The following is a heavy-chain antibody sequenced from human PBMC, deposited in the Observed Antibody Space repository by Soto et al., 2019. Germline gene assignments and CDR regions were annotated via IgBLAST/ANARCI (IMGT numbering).Heavy chain of an antibody. Sequence: ASVKVSCKASGYTLTNYDVTWVRQAPGQGLEWMGWISTSTGNTNYAQKLQGRVTMTTDTSASTAYMELRSLRSDDTAVYYCARGEGMAARHDGYDIWG. CDR1: GYTLTNYD. CDR3: ARGEGMAARHDGYDI. V-gene: IGHV1-18*04. D-gene: IGHD6-6*01. CDR2: ISTSTGNT. J-gene: IGHJ3*02.